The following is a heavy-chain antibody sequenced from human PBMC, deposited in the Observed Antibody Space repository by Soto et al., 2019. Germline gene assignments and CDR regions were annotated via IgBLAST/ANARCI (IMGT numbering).Heavy chain of an antibody. Sequence: QVQLVESGGGLVKPGGSLRLSCVASGITFSDYYVSWIRQAPGKGLEWIPYISRRTTYANYADSVKGRFTISRDSANNSIYLQMNSLRAEDTAVYYCARETQDSSVFDIWGQGTMVTVSS. CDR2: ISRRTTYA. CDR3: ARETQDSSVFDI. J-gene: IGHJ3*02. V-gene: IGHV3-11*05. CDR1: GITFSDYY.